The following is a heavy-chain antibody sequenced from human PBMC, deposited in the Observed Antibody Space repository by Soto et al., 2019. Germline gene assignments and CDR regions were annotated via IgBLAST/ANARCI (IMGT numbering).Heavy chain of an antibody. CDR2: IKQDGSEK. CDR1: GFTFSNYW. Sequence: EVQLVESGGGLVQPVGSLRLSCAASGFTFSNYWMSWVRQAPGKGLEWVANIKQDGSEKYYVDSLKGRFTISRDNTKNSLFLQVDTLRAEDTAVYYCAREAYRGYNGRRWFDPWGQGTLVTVSS. CDR3: AREAYRGYNGRRWFDP. D-gene: IGHD5-12*01. J-gene: IGHJ5*02. V-gene: IGHV3-7*01.